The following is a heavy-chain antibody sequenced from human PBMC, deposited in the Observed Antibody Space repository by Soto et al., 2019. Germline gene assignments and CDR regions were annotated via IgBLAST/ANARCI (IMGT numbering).Heavy chain of an antibody. J-gene: IGHJ4*02. V-gene: IGHV4-31*03. CDR2: IYYSGST. CDR3: VSGYPWVGFDY. CDR1: GVTFMIGGYY. Sequence: ILNLSCTVSGVTFMIGGYYLSWIRQHPGKSPEWIGYIYYSGSTYYNPSLKSRVTISVDTSKNQGSLKLSSVTAADTAVYICVSGYPWVGFDYWGQGTLVIVSS. D-gene: IGHD5-18*01.